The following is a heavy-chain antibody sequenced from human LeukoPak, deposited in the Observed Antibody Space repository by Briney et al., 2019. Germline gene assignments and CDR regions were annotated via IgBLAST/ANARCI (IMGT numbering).Heavy chain of an antibody. J-gene: IGHJ4*02. V-gene: IGHV3-11*04. CDR1: GGSFSGYY. Sequence: LSLTCAVYGGSFSGYYWSWIRQPPGKGLEWVSYISSSSSTIYYADSVKGRFTISRDNAKNSLYLQMNSLRAEDTAVYYCARIDVNDYWGQGTLVTVSS. CDR2: ISSSSSTI. CDR3: ARIDVNDY.